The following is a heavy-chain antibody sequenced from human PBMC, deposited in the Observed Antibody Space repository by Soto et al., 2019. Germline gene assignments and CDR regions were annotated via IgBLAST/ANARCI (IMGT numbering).Heavy chain of an antibody. V-gene: IGHV1-8*01. CDR3: ARMATFGSLNWFEP. J-gene: IGHJ5*02. Sequence: ASVKVSCKASGYSFTNNDVTWLRQATGQGLEWMGWMNPGSGDTGYAQKFQGRVTMTRDISIATAYMELSSLSSDDTAIYYCARMATFGSLNWFEPWGQGTLVTVSS. CDR2: MNPGSGDT. D-gene: IGHD3-16*01. CDR1: GYSFTNND.